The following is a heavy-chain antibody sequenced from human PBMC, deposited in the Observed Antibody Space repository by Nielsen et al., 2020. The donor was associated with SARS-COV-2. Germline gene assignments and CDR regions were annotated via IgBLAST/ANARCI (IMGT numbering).Heavy chain of an antibody. V-gene: IGHV4-59*01. J-gene: IGHJ4*02. CDR1: GGSTNFFY. Sequence: SETLSLTCSISGGSTNFFYWTWIRQPPGKGLDWIGYMYYSGSAKYKSSLKSRVTISLDTSKNQISLRLTSVTAADTAVYFCARGAGASSGPLDYWGQGALVTVSS. D-gene: IGHD6-19*01. CDR3: ARGAGASSGPLDY. CDR2: MYYSGSA.